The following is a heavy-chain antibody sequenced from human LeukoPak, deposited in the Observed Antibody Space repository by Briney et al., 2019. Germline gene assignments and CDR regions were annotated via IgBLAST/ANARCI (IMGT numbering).Heavy chain of an antibody. D-gene: IGHD3-22*01. Sequence: SETLSLTCTVSGGSISSYYWSWIRQPPGKGLEWTGYIYYSGSTYYNPSLKSRVTISVDTSKNQFSLKLSSVTAADTAVYYCATRYYYDSSGLDAFDIWGQGTMVTVSS. V-gene: IGHV4-59*08. CDR2: IYYSGST. CDR1: GGSISSYY. CDR3: ATRYYYDSSGLDAFDI. J-gene: IGHJ3*02.